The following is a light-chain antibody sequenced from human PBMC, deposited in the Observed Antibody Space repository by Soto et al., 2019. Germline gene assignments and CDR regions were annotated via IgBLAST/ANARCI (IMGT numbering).Light chain of an antibody. J-gene: IGKJ5*01. Sequence: EIVMTQSPATLSVSPGERATLSCRASQSVSSNLAWYQQKPGQAPRRLIYGASTRATGIPARCSVSGSGTEFTLTISSLQPEDFAVYYCQQYNNWPLSITFGQGTRLQIK. CDR3: QQYNNWPLSIT. CDR2: GAS. CDR1: QSVSSN. V-gene: IGKV3-15*01.